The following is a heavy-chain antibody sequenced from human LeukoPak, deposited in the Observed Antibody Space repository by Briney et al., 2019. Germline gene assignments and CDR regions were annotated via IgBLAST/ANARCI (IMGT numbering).Heavy chain of an antibody. V-gene: IGHV3-15*01. CDR3: TTDDGVGYYFDY. D-gene: IGHD1-26*01. CDR1: GFTFSNAW. J-gene: IGHJ4*02. CDR2: IKSKTDGGTT. Sequence: GGSLRLSCAASGFTFSNAWMSWVRQAPGKGLEWVGRIKSKTDGGTTDYDAPVKDILTISRDDSKNTLYLQMNSLKTEDTAVYYCTTDDGVGYYFDYWGQGTLVTVSS.